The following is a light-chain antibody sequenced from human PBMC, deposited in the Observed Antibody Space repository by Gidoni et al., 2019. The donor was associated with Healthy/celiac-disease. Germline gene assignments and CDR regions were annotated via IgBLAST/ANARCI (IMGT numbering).Light chain of an antibody. CDR2: DVS. CDR3: CSYAGSSTFVV. J-gene: IGLJ2*01. V-gene: IGLV2-23*02. Sequence: QSALTQPASVSGSPGQSITISCTGTSSDVGSYNLVSWYQQHPGKAPKLMIYDVSKRPSGGSNRFSGSKSGNTASLTISGLQAEDEADYYCCSYAGSSTFVVFGGGTKLTV. CDR1: SSDVGSYNL.